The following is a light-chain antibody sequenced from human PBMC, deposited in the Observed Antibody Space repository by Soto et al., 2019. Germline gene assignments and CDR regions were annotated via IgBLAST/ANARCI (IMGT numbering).Light chain of an antibody. J-gene: IGKJ1*01. CDR2: GAS. CDR3: HQYDHWPQT. Sequence: EVVMTQSPATLSVSPGQRATLSCGASQSVRSYLAWYQQKPGQAPRLLIHGASTRAPGIPARFSGSGSGTDFTLTISSLQSEDFAVYYCHQYDHWPQTFGQ. CDR1: QSVRSY. V-gene: IGKV3-15*01.